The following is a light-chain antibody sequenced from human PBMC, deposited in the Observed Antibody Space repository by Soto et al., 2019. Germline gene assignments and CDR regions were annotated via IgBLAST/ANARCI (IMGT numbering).Light chain of an antibody. CDR2: AAS. V-gene: IGKV1-39*01. J-gene: IGKJ1*01. CDR1: QSISNY. Sequence: DIQITQSPSSLSASVVDRVTITCRASQSISNYLDWYQVKPGKAPKLLIYAASSLQSGVPSRFSGSGSGTDFTLTISSLQPEDFATYYCQQSYSTPRTFGQGTKVDIK. CDR3: QQSYSTPRT.